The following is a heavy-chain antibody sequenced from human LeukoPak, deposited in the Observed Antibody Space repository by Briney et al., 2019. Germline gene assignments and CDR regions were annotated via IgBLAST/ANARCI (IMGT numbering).Heavy chain of an antibody. CDR3: AKAPVTSCRGAFCYPLDS. Sequence: GGSLRLSCAASGFTFSTYGMHWVRQAPGKGLEWVAFIRYDGSNKYHAGSVRGRFTISRDSSKNTLYLQMNNLRTEDAAIYYCAKAPVTSCRGAFCYPLDSWGQGTLVTVSS. CDR1: GFTFSTYG. D-gene: IGHD2-15*01. J-gene: IGHJ4*02. V-gene: IGHV3-30*02. CDR2: IRYDGSNK.